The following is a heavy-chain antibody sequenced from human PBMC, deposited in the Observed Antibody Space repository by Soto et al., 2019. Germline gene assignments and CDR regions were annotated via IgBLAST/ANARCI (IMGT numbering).Heavy chain of an antibody. Sequence: QVQLQESGPGLIKPSETLSLTCTVSGGSVTSVIYHWTWIRQPPGKGLEWIGQTGSTNYNPSLKSRITISLDTSKNQFSLSLSSVTAADTAVYYCAVFKGGAGGNGYWGQGTQVTVSS. D-gene: IGHD2-8*02. V-gene: IGHV4-61*01. CDR3: AVFKGGAGGNGY. J-gene: IGHJ4*02. CDR1: GGSVTSVIYH. CDR2: QTGST.